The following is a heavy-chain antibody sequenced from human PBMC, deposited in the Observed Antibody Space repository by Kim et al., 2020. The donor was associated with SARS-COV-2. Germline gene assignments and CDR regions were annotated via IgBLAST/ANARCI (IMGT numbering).Heavy chain of an antibody. CDR1: GDSITNYY. V-gene: IGHV4-59*13. J-gene: IGHJ6*02. D-gene: IGHD3-10*01. Sequence: SETLSLTCTVSGDSITNYYWSWIRQPLGKGLEWIGYIYYSGNTNYNPSVKSRVTISVDTSKNQFSLRLTSVTAADTAVYYCARDRLGSGGLYGMDVWGQGTTVTVS. CDR2: IYYSGNT. CDR3: ARDRLGSGGLYGMDV.